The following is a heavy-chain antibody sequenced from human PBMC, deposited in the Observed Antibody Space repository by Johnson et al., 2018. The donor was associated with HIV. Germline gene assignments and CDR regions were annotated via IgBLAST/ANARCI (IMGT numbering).Heavy chain of an antibody. J-gene: IGHJ3*02. CDR2: ISSSGSNI. CDR1: QFIFSDYY. Sequence: QVQLVESGGGLTKPAWSPRLSCAASQFIFSDYYMSWVRQAPGKGLGWVSYISSSGSNIYYADSVKGRFTISRDNAKNSLYLQMNSLRVEDTAVYYCARSTSSSDDDAFDIWGQGTMVTVSS. D-gene: IGHD1-1*01. CDR3: ARSTSSSDDDAFDI. V-gene: IGHV3-11*04.